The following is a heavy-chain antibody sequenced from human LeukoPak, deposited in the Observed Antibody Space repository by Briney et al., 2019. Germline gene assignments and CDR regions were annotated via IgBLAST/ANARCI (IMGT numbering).Heavy chain of an antibody. CDR3: ARGRNIAL. D-gene: IGHD5-12*01. J-gene: IGHJ4*02. CDR2: IDVFGNKK. Sequence: GGSLRLSCAASGFTFSNYWMIWVRQAPGKGVEWVANIDVFGNKKNYVASVKGRFTISTDNAKNTLYLQMNSLSADDTAVYSCARGRNIALWGQGALVTVSS. V-gene: IGHV3-7*01. CDR1: GFTFSNYW.